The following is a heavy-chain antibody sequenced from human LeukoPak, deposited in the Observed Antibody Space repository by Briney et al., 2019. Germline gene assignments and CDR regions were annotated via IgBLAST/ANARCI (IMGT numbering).Heavy chain of an antibody. J-gene: IGHJ6*04. V-gene: IGHV3-23*01. D-gene: IGHD3-16*02. CDR3: ARADGVIDTDYYGMDV. CDR2: IGGRDGGT. CDR1: GFIFSNYA. Sequence: GGSLRLSCAASGFIFSNYAMSWVRQAPGKGLEWVSAIGGRDGGTYYADSVKGRFTVSRDDPKNTLYLQMNTLRVEDTAVYYCARADGVIDTDYYGMDVWGKGTTVTVSS.